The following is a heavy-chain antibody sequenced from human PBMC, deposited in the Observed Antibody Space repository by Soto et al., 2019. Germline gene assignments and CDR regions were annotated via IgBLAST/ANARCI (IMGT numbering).Heavy chain of an antibody. V-gene: IGHV4-59*01. CDR2: IYYTGST. D-gene: IGHD3-22*01. CDR3: ARITYYYDGSGSLLGWFDP. Sequence: SETLSLTCTVSGGSISSYYWSWIRQPPGKGLEWIGYIYYTGSTNYNPSLKSRVTISVDTSKNQFSLKLSSVTAADTAVYYCARITYYYDGSGSLLGWFDPWGQGTLVTVSS. J-gene: IGHJ5*02. CDR1: GGSISSYY.